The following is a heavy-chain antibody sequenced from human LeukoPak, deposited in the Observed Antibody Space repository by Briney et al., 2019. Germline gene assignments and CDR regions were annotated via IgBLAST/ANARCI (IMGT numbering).Heavy chain of an antibody. J-gene: IGHJ4*02. D-gene: IGHD2-2*01. V-gene: IGHV3-30*02. CDR2: IRNDGSNK. Sequence: PGGSLRLSCAASGFTFSSYGMHWVRQAPGKGLEWVAFIRNDGSNKYYADSVKGRFTISRDNSKNTLYLQMNSLRAEDTAVYYCAKVEVSFEIWIPVVFDYWGQGTLVTVSS. CDR1: GFTFSSYG. CDR3: AKVEVSFEIWIPVVFDY.